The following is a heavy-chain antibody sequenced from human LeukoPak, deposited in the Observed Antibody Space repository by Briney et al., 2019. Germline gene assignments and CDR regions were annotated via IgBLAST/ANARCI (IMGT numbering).Heavy chain of an antibody. CDR3: ATLRYCSGGSCFPKYFQH. CDR2: IYYSGRT. D-gene: IGHD2-15*01. CDR1: GGSISSGGYY. Sequence: PSETLSLTCTVSGGSISSGGYYWSWIRQHPGKGLEWIGYIYYSGRTGYNPSLKSRVTISVDTSKNQFSLKLTSVTAADTAMYYCATLRYCSGGSCFPKYFQHWGQGTLVTVSS. J-gene: IGHJ1*01. V-gene: IGHV4-31*03.